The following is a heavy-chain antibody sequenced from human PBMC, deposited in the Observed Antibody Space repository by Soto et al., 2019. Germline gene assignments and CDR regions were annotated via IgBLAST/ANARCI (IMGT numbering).Heavy chain of an antibody. D-gene: IGHD3-10*01. CDR3: ARARGSGPLYDMDV. J-gene: IGHJ6*02. V-gene: IGHV3-48*02. CDR2: ISSGSGTI. Sequence: EVQLVDSGGGLVQPGGSLRLSCVASGFTSSTYSMNWVRQAPGKGLEWVSYISSGSGTIYYADSVKGRFTISRDNAKNSMFLQMNSLRDEDTAVYYCARARGSGPLYDMDVWGQGTTVTVSS. CDR1: GFTSSTYS.